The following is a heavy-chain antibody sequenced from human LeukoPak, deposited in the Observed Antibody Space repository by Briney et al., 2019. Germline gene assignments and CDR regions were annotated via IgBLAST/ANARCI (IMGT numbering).Heavy chain of an antibody. J-gene: IGHJ4*02. D-gene: IGHD3-10*01. Sequence: ASVKVSCKASGYTFTSYDINWVRQATGQGLEWMGWMNPNSGNTGYAQKFQGRVTMTRNTFISTAYMELSSLRSEDTAVYYCARERRVVRGVPDYWGQGTLVTVSS. CDR2: MNPNSGNT. V-gene: IGHV1-8*01. CDR3: ARERRVVRGVPDY. CDR1: GYTFTSYD.